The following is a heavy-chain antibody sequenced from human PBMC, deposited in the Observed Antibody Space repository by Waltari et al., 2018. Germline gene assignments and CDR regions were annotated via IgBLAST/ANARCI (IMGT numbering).Heavy chain of an antibody. V-gene: IGHV4-39*07. CDR1: GDSISNNTYY. D-gene: IGHD6-19*01. CDR2: IHYIGDT. J-gene: IGHJ3*02. CDR3: ARNQRGWFDAFDI. Sequence: QLQLQESGPGLVEPSETLSLPCTASGDSISNNTYYWGWIRQPRGTGLQWIGSIHYIGDTYYSSSLKSRVIISVDTSNNQFSLRLTSVTAADTAIYFCARNQRGWFDAFDIWGQGTAVTVSS.